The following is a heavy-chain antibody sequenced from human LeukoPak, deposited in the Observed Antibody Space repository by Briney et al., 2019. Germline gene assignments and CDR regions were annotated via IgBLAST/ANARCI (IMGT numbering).Heavy chain of an antibody. CDR3: ARRGYSSGWYGGYFDY. V-gene: IGHV4-39*07. CDR2: FYYSGSF. J-gene: IGHJ4*02. CDR1: GGSISSSNYY. Sequence: SETLSLTCTVSGGSISSSNYYWGWIRQPPGKGLEWIGSFYYSGSFSYNPSLKSRVTISVDTSKNQFSLKLSSVTAADTAVYYCARRGYSSGWYGGYFDYWGQGTLVTVSS. D-gene: IGHD6-19*01.